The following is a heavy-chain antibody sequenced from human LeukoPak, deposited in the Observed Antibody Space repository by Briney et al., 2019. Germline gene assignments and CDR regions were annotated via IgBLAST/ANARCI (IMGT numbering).Heavy chain of an antibody. J-gene: IGHJ3*02. V-gene: IGHV4-34*01. CDR3: ARKRRNNAFDI. Sequence: PSETLSLTCAVYGGSFSGYYWSWIRQPPGKGLEWIGEINHSGSTNYNPSLKSRVTISVDTSKNQFSLKLSSVTAADTAVYYCARKRRNNAFDIWGQGTMVTVSS. CDR2: INHSGST. D-gene: IGHD2/OR15-2a*01. CDR1: GGSFSGYY.